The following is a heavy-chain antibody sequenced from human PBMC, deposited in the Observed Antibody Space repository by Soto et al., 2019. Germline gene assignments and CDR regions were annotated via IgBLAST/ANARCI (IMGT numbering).Heavy chain of an antibody. CDR3: ARLSSGRFDP. V-gene: IGHV4-38-2*01. Sequence: KPSETLSLTCAVSDYSISSGSYLGWIRQPPGKGLEWIANIYYSGSTTYYNPSLKSRVTMSVDTPKNQFSLKLTSVTAADAAMYYCARLSSGRFDPWGQGTLVTVSS. D-gene: IGHD6-25*01. J-gene: IGHJ5*02. CDR1: DYSISSGSY. CDR2: IYYSGSTT.